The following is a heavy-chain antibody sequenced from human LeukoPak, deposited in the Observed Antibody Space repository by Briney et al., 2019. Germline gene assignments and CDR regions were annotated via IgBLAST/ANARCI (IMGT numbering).Heavy chain of an antibody. D-gene: IGHD5-18*01. CDR1: EFTFSNYA. V-gene: IGHV3-23*01. CDR2: ISASDGST. J-gene: IGHJ4*02. Sequence: GGSLRLSCAASEFTFSNYAMSWVRQAPGKGLEWVSSISASDGSTYYADSVKGRFTISRDNSKNTLYLQMNSLRAEDTAVYYCAKDRAAMVLYYFDYWGQGTLVTVSS. CDR3: AKDRAAMVLYYFDY.